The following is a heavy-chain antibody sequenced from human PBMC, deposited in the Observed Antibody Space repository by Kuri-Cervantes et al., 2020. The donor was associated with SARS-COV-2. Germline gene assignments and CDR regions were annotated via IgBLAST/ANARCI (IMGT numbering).Heavy chain of an antibody. CDR2: INHSGST. V-gene: IGHV4-34*01. Sequence: GSLRLSCAVYGGSFSGYYWSWIRQPPGKGLEWIGEINHSGSTNYNPSLKGRVTISVGTSKNQFSLKLSSVTAADTAVYYRARGVPGYWGQGSLVTVSS. CDR1: GGSFSGYY. D-gene: IGHD6-6*01. CDR3: ARGVPGY. J-gene: IGHJ4*02.